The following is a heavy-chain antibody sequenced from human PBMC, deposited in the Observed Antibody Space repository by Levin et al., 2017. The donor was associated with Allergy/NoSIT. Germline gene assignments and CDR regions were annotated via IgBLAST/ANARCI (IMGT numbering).Heavy chain of an antibody. J-gene: IGHJ4*02. Sequence: SQTLSLTCTVSGGSISSYYWSWIRQPPGKGLEWIGYLFDSGTTDYNPSPKSRVTISVEKSKHQLSLKVTSVTAADTAVYYCARLDLGGVFDYWGQGSLVTVSS. V-gene: IGHV4-59*01. D-gene: IGHD4-23*01. CDR2: LFDSGTT. CDR1: GGSISSYY. CDR3: ARLDLGGVFDY.